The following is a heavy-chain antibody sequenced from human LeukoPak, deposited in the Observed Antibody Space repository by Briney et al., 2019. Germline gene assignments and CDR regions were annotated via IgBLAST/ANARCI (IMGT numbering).Heavy chain of an antibody. CDR3: ARDEGYGGNSDY. CDR2: IIPILGIA. V-gene: IGHV1-69*04. Sequence: SVKVSCKASGGTFSSYAISWVRQAPGQGLEWMGRIIPILGIANYAQKFQGRVTITADKSTSTAYMELSSLRSEDTAVYYCARDEGYGGNSDYWGQGTLVTVSS. D-gene: IGHD4-23*01. CDR1: GGTFSSYA. J-gene: IGHJ4*02.